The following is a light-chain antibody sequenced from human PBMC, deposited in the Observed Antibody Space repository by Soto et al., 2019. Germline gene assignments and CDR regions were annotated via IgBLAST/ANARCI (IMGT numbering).Light chain of an antibody. Sequence: EILMTQSPATLSLSPGERATLSCRASQSVSSYVAWYQQKPGQAPRLLIYDASNRATGIPARFSGSGSGTDLSLTITSLHSEPVALSVCQRYHGWNSWTFGQGTKVDIK. J-gene: IGKJ1*01. V-gene: IGKV3D-15*01. CDR1: QSVSSY. CDR3: QRYHGWNSWT. CDR2: DAS.